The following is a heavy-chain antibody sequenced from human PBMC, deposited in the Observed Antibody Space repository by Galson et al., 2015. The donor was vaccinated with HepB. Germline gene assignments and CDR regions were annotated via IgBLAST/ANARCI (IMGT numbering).Heavy chain of an antibody. CDR2: ISSSSSTI. J-gene: IGHJ4*02. CDR1: GFTFSSYS. Sequence: SLRLSCAASGFTFSSYSMNWVRQAPGKGLEWVSYISSSSSTIYYADSVKGRFTISRDNAKNSLSLQMNSLRAEDTAVYYCARDRLMGIAVAGFWGQGTLVTVSS. D-gene: IGHD6-19*01. CDR3: ARDRLMGIAVAGF. V-gene: IGHV3-48*04.